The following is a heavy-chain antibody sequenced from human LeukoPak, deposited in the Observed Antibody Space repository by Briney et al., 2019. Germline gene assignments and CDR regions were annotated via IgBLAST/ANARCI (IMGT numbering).Heavy chain of an antibody. CDR1: GFTFSSSG. D-gene: IGHD5-12*01. CDR3: VKDNGWLHQS. Sequence: GGSLRLSCAASGFTFSSSGMSWVRQAAGEGLEWVSGITGFSGDTNYADSVKGRFTILRDSSKNTLFLQMNTLRAEDTAVYYCVKDNGWLHQSWGQGAPVTVSS. CDR2: ITGFSGDT. V-gene: IGHV3-23*01. J-gene: IGHJ4*02.